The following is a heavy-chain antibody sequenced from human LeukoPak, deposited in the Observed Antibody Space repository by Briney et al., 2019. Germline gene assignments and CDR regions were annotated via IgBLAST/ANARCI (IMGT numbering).Heavy chain of an antibody. CDR2: INPSGGST. D-gene: IGHD3-22*01. V-gene: IGHV1-46*01. CDR1: GYTFTSYY. Sequence: ASVKVSCKASGYTFTSYYMHWVRQAPGQGLEWMGIINPSGGSTSYAQKFQGRVTMTRDTSTSTVYMELSSLRSEDTAVYYCARDTSPYDSSGLAFDYWGQGTLVTVSS. CDR3: ARDTSPYDSSGLAFDY. J-gene: IGHJ4*02.